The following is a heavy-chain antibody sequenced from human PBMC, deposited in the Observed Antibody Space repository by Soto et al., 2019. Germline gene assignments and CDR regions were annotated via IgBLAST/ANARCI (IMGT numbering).Heavy chain of an antibody. D-gene: IGHD6-19*01. V-gene: IGHV3-23*01. CDR1: GFTFSTYT. Sequence: EVQLLESGRGLVQPGGSLRLSCAASGFTFSTYTMSWVRQAPGKGMECVSAISGTGGSSSYTDSVKGRFTISRDNSKNTLSLQMDSLRAEDTARYYCAKRAVAGRNWYFDLWGRGTLVTVSS. J-gene: IGHJ2*01. CDR2: ISGTGGSS. CDR3: AKRAVAGRNWYFDL.